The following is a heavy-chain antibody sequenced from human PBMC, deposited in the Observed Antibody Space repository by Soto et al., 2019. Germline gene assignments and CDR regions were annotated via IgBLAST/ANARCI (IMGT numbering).Heavy chain of an antibody. J-gene: IGHJ4*02. CDR2: ISYDGTYN. CDR3: AKDRGYYSSSWPAY. Sequence: QGQLVESGGGVVQPGRSLRLSCAASGSSFSNYGIHWVRQVPGKGLEWVAVISYDGTYNHYTDSVKGRFTISRDNSKNTLSLQMDSLRAGDTGVYYCAKDRGYYSSSWPAYWGQGTLVTVSS. CDR1: GSSFSNYG. D-gene: IGHD6-13*01. V-gene: IGHV3-30*18.